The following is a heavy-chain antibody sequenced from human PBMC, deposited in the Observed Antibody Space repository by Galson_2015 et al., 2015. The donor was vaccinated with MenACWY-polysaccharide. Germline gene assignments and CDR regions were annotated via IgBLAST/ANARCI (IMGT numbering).Heavy chain of an antibody. CDR2: ISYDGGT. J-gene: IGHJ5*02. D-gene: IGHD3-16*01. Sequence: TLSLTCAVSGYSISGPYFWSWIRQHPGEGLEWIASISYDGGTYYNPSLNSRVTISIDTPKNQFSLKLNSVTAADTAVYYCVRGGRAVSNINWFDPWGQGTLVTVSS. CDR1: GYSISGPYF. CDR3: VRGGRAVSNINWFDP. V-gene: IGHV4-31*11.